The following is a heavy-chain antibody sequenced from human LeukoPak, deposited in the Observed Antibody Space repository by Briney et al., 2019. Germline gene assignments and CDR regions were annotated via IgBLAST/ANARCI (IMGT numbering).Heavy chain of an antibody. Sequence: GGSLRLSCAASGFTVSSNYMSWVRQAPGKVLEWVSVIYSGGSTYYADSVKGRFTISRHNSKNTLYLQMNSLRAEDTAVYYCARDYSLSSSSDAFDIWGQGTMVTVSS. CDR3: ARDYSLSSSSDAFDI. CDR2: IYSGGST. D-gene: IGHD6-13*01. V-gene: IGHV3-53*04. CDR1: GFTVSSNY. J-gene: IGHJ3*02.